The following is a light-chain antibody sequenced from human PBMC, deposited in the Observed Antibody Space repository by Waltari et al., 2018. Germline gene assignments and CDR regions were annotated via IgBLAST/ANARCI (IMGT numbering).Light chain of an antibody. V-gene: IGKV1-5*03. CDR1: QSVSQW. J-gene: IGKJ1*01. CDR3: QQYKSYST. Sequence: DIQMTQSPSTLSASVGDRVTITCRASQSVSQWWAWYQQKPGKAPKLLIYKASNLETGVPSRFSGSGSGTEFTLTISSLQPDDFATYYCQQYKSYSTFGQGTKVEIK. CDR2: KAS.